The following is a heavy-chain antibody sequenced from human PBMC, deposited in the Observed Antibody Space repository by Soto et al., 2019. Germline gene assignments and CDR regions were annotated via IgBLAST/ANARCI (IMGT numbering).Heavy chain of an antibody. CDR3: ARGRGSYAETLDP. CDR2: IIPIFGTA. D-gene: IGHD1-26*01. V-gene: IGHV1-69*13. J-gene: IGHJ5*02. Sequence: EASVKVSCKASGGTFSSYAISWVRQAPGQGLEWMGGIIPIFGTANYAQKFQGRVTITADESTSTAYMELSSLRSEDTAVYYCARGRGSYAETLDPWGQGTLVTVSS. CDR1: GGTFSSYA.